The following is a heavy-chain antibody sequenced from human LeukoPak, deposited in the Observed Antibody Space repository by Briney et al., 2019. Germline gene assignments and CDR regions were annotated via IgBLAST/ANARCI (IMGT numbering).Heavy chain of an antibody. Sequence: PSETLSLTSAVSGYSPSSVYYWGWIRQPPGKGLEWIGSLYHRGRTYYNPSLKSRVTISVDTSQNQFSLKLGSVTAADTAVYCCARQRYSSSWYGEFYFDYWGQGTLVTVSS. CDR3: ARQRYSSSWYGEFYFDY. CDR1: GYSPSSVYY. CDR2: LYHRGRT. D-gene: IGHD6-13*01. V-gene: IGHV4-38-2*01. J-gene: IGHJ4*02.